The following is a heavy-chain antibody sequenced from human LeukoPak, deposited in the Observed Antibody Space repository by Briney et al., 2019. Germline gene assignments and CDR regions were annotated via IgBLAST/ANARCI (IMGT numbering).Heavy chain of an antibody. V-gene: IGHV4-4*07. CDR1: GGSISSYY. D-gene: IGHD3-16*02. CDR3: ARGGLNYVWGSYPFDY. CDR2: IYTSGST. Sequence: PSETLSLTCTVSGGSISSYYWSWIRQPAGKGLEWIGRIYTSGSTNYNPSLKSRVTMSVDTSKNQFSLKLRFVTAADTAVYYWARGGLNYVWGSYPFDYWGQGTLVTVSS. J-gene: IGHJ4*02.